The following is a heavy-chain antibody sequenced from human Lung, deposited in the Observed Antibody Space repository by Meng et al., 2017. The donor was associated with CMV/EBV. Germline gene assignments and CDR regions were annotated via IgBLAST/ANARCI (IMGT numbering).Heavy chain of an antibody. Sequence: ESXKISXAASGFSFNNYWMHWVRQTPGKGLVWVSRITPDGSGANYAGSVMGRFTISRDNARNTVFLQMDSLRADDTALYYCARGVWRSWYSPGWFDPWGQGTXVTVAS. CDR2: ITPDGSGA. CDR3: ARGVWRSWYSPGWFDP. D-gene: IGHD6-13*01. V-gene: IGHV3-74*01. CDR1: GFSFNNYW. J-gene: IGHJ5*02.